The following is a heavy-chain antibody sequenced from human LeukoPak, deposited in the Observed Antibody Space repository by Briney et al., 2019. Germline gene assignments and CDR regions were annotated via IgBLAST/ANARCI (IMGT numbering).Heavy chain of an antibody. V-gene: IGHV1-69*13. Sequence: GASVKVSCKASGGTFSSYAINWVRQAPGQGLEWMGGFIPIFGTANFAQKFQGRVTITADESTSTAFMYLNSLRSDDTAVYYCAKVMGSGRWLVEREDFDIWGQGTMVTVSS. CDR1: GGTFSSYA. J-gene: IGHJ3*02. D-gene: IGHD6-19*01. CDR2: FIPIFGTA. CDR3: AKVMGSGRWLVEREDFDI.